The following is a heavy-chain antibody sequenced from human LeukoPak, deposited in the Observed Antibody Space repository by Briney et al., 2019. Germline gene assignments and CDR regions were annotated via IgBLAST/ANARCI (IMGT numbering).Heavy chain of an antibody. CDR3: ARGSAYYDFWSGYPDAFDI. V-gene: IGHV4-4*07. Sequence: SETLSLTCTVSGGSISSYYWSWIRQPAGKGLEWIGLIYTSGSTNYNPSLKSRVTMSVDTSKNQFSLKLSSVTAADTAVYYCARGSAYYDFWSGYPDAFDIWGQGTMVTVSS. J-gene: IGHJ3*02. CDR1: GGSISSYY. D-gene: IGHD3-3*01. CDR2: IYTSGST.